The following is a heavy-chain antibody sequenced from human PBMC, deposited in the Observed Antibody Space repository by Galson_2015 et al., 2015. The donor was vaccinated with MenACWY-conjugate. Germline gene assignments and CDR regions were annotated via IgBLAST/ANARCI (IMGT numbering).Heavy chain of an antibody. CDR1: GFTFRNYW. CDR3: ARGHYGMDA. J-gene: IGHJ6*02. V-gene: IGHV3-7*03. Sequence: SLRLSCAASGFTFRNYWMTWVRQAPGKGLEWVATIKKDGSEKYYVDSVKGRFTVSRDNAKNSMSLEMTSLRVEDTAVYYCARGHYGMDAWGQGT. CDR2: IKKDGSEK.